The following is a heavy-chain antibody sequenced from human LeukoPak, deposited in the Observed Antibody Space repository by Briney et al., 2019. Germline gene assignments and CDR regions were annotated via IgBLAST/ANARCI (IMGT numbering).Heavy chain of an antibody. CDR3: GRDGSGSPDY. Sequence: GGSLRLSCAVSGFTFSDYSMNWVRQAPGRGLEWVSYISSSGSNMYYADSVKGRFTISRDNAKNSLYLQMNSLRGEDTAVYYCGRDGSGSPDYWGQGTLVTVSS. J-gene: IGHJ4*02. V-gene: IGHV3-48*04. D-gene: IGHD3-10*01. CDR1: GFTFSDYS. CDR2: ISSSGSNM.